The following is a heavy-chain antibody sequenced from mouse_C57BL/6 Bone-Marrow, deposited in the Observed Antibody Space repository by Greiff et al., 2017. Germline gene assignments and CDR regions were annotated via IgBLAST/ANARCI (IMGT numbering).Heavy chain of an antibody. J-gene: IGHJ4*01. CDR2: IWSGGST. V-gene: IGHV2-2*01. D-gene: IGHD1-1*01. CDR1: GFSLTSYG. CDR3: ASTVVAMDY. Sequence: QVQLQQSGPGLVQPSQSLSITCTVSGFSLTSYGVHWVRQSPGKGLEWWGVIWSGGSTDYNAAFISRLSISKDNSKSQVFFKMTSLQADDTAIYYCASTVVAMDYWGQVTSVTVSS.